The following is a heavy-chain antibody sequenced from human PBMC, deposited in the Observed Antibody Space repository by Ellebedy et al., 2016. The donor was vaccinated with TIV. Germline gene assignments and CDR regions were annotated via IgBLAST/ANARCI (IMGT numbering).Heavy chain of an antibody. Sequence: SETLSLXXTVSGGSVISNGQYCTWVRKPSGKGLEWIGGLYYSGSTWYNPSLKSRDTISVDTSKNLFSLRLRSVTAADTAVYYCAREVIAGINWFDPWGQGTLVTVSS. CDR2: LYYSGST. J-gene: IGHJ5*02. CDR3: AREVIAGINWFDP. D-gene: IGHD2-21*01. V-gene: IGHV4-39*02. CDR1: GGSVISNGQY.